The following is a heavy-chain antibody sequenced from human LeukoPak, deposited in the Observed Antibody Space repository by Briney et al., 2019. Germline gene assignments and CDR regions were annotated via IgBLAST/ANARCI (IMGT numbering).Heavy chain of an antibody. CDR1: GYTFTNYD. V-gene: IGHV1-8*03. CDR3: ARRARDCSRTSCFNYYYYTDV. D-gene: IGHD2-2*01. Sequence: SVKVSCKASGYTFTNYDINWVRQAAGQGLEWMGWLNPNNGKTGYAQKFQGRVTITRDTSISTAYMELSSLRSEDTAVYYCARRARDCSRTSCFNYYYYTDVWGKGTTVTVSS. CDR2: LNPNNGKT. J-gene: IGHJ6*03.